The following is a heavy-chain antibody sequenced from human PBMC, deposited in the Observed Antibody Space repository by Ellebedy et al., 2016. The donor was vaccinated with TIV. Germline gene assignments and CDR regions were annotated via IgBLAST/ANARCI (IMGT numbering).Heavy chain of an antibody. D-gene: IGHD3-10*01. CDR2: IIPMLGVV. CDR1: VSTFSNIA. V-gene: IGHV1-69*04. J-gene: IGHJ5*02. Sequence: SVKVSXXASVSTFSNIALNWVRQAPGQGLEWMGRIIPMLGVVVYAQNFRGRVTISADKSTNTAYMELTSLSSEDTAIYYCATDPRLTVIRGVPNWFDAWGQGTLVTVSS. CDR3: ATDPRLTVIRGVPNWFDA.